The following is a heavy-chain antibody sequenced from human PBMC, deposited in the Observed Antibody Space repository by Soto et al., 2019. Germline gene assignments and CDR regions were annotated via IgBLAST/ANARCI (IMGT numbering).Heavy chain of an antibody. CDR1: GYTFTSHD. D-gene: IGHD3-3*01. CDR2: INAGNANT. Sequence: ASVKVSCKASGYTFTSHDINWMRQTTGQGLEWMGWINAGNANTKYSQKFQGRVTITRDTSASTAYMELSSLRSEDTAVYYCARTSGYYFYDYWGQGTLVTVSS. J-gene: IGHJ4*02. CDR3: ARTSGYYFYDY. V-gene: IGHV1-3*01.